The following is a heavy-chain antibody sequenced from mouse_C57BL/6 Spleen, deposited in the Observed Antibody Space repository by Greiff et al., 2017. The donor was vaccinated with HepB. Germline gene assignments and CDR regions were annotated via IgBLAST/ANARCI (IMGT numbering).Heavy chain of an antibody. V-gene: IGHV3-6*01. D-gene: IGHD1-1*01. J-gene: IGHJ1*03. CDR3: SRYTVVAFSYWYFDV. CDR2: ISYDGSN. CDR1: GYSITSGYY. Sequence: EVKLMESGPGLVKPSQSLSLTCSVTGYSITSGYYWNWIRHFPGNKLEWMGYISYDGSNNYNPSLKNRITITRDTSKNQFFLKLNTVTTEDTATYYCSRYTVVAFSYWYFDVWGTGTTVTVSS.